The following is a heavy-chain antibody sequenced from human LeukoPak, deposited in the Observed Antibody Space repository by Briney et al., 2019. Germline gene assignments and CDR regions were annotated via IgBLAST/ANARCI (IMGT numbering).Heavy chain of an antibody. V-gene: IGHV4-4*09. CDR2: IYTSGST. CDR3: ASVAIFGPTPNYYYYYMDV. J-gene: IGHJ6*03. D-gene: IGHD3-3*01. Sequence: TSETLSLTCTVSGGSISSYYWSWIRQPPVKGLEWIGYIYTSGSTNYNPSLKSRVTISVDTSKNQFSLKLSSVTAADTAVYYCASVAIFGPTPNYYYYYMDVWGKGTTVTVSS. CDR1: GGSISSYY.